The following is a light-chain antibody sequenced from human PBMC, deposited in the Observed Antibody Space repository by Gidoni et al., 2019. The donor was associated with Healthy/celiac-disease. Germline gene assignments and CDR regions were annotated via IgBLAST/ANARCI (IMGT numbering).Light chain of an antibody. CDR1: QSISSY. J-gene: IGKJ3*01. Sequence: DIQLTQSPSSLSASVGDRVTITCRASQSISSYLNWYQQKPGKAPKLLIYAASSLQSGVPSRFSGSGSGTDFTLTISSLQPEDFATYDCQQSYSTPPIFTFXPXTKVDIK. CDR3: QQSYSTPPIFT. CDR2: AAS. V-gene: IGKV1-39*01.